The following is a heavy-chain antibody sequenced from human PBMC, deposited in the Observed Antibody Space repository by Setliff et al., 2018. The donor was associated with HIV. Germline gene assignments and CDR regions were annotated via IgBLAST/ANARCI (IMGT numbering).Heavy chain of an antibody. Sequence: SETLSLTCTVSGDSISSYSWSWIRQPPGKGLEWIGHIYYSGRTNYNPSLKSRVTISVDTSKNQFSLKLSSVTAADTAVYYCASPPQNYYDSSGYLYWGQGTLVTVSS. CDR3: ASPPQNYYDSSGYLY. CDR1: GDSISSYS. J-gene: IGHJ4*02. D-gene: IGHD3-22*01. V-gene: IGHV4-59*12. CDR2: IYYSGRT.